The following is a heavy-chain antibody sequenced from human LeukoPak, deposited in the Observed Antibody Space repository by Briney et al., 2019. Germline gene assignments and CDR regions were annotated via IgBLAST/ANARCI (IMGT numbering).Heavy chain of an antibody. D-gene: IGHD4-11*01. Sequence: GRSLRLSCAASGFSFSSYALHWVRQSPGKGLEGVAVISYNGTNKYYTDSVKGRFTISRDNSKSTLYLQMNSLRVEDTAVYYCAREYMTKLGDYYYYMDVWGKGTTVTVSS. CDR1: GFSFSSYA. CDR2: ISYNGTNK. CDR3: AREYMTKLGDYYYYMDV. V-gene: IGHV3-30*04. J-gene: IGHJ6*03.